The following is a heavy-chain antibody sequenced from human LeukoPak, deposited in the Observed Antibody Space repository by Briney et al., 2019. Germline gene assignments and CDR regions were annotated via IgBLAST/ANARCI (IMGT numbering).Heavy chain of an antibody. D-gene: IGHD2-15*01. J-gene: IGHJ4*02. CDR2: IYHTGST. Sequence: SETLSLTCAVSGFSISSGYYWGWFRQPPGKGLEWIGSIYHTGSTYYNPSLESRVTISVDTSKKQFSLNLRSVTAADTAVYYCARPGYCSGGTCYFDSWGQGALITVSS. V-gene: IGHV4-38-2*01. CDR1: GFSISSGYY. CDR3: ARPGYCSGGTCYFDS.